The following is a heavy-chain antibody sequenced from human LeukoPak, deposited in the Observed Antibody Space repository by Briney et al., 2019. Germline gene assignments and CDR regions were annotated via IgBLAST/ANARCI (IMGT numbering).Heavy chain of an antibody. D-gene: IGHD1-26*01. V-gene: IGHV3-23*01. J-gene: IGHJ4*02. CDR2: INGGNDAT. CDR3: AKAGSIRFDY. CDR1: GFTVINYA. Sequence: PGGSLRLSCAASGFTVINYAMAWVRQAPGKGLEWVSAINGGNDATNYANSVKGRFTISRDNSKNTLYLQMNNLRAEDTAAYYCAKAGSIRFDYWGQGTLVTVSS.